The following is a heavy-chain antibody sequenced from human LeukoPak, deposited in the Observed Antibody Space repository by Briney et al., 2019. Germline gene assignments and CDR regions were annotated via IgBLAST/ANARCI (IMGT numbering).Heavy chain of an antibody. CDR1: GYTSTGYY. CDR2: INPNSGGT. V-gene: IGHV1-2*02. J-gene: IGHJ4*02. D-gene: IGHD6-13*01. Sequence: ASVKVSCKASGYTSTGYYMHWVRQAPGQGLEWMGWINPNSGGTNYAQKFQGRVTMTRDTSISTAYMELSRLRSDDTAVYYCARRYSSSWYFDYWGQGTLVTVSS. CDR3: ARRYSSSWYFDY.